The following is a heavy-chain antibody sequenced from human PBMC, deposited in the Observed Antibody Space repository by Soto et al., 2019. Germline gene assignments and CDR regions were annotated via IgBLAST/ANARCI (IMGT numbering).Heavy chain of an antibody. CDR2: IIPILGIA. J-gene: IGHJ6*02. CDR1: GGTFSSYT. Sequence: QVQLVQSGAEVKKPGSSVKVSCKASGGTFSSYTISGVLQAPGQGLEWMGRIIPILGIANYAQKFQGRVTITADKSTSTAYMELSSMRSEDTAVYYCADLVVAYTGMYVWVQGTTVTVSS. D-gene: IGHD2-15*01. CDR3: ADLVVAYTGMYV. V-gene: IGHV1-69*02.